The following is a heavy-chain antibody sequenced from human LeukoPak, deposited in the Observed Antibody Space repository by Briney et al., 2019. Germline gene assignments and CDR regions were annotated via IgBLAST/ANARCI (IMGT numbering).Heavy chain of an antibody. CDR3: ARYHYYDSSGYTYYFDY. D-gene: IGHD3-22*01. Sequence: PSETLSLTCTVSGGSISSSSYYWGWIRQPPGKGLEWIGSIYYSGSTYYNPSLRSRVTISVDTSKTQFSLKLSSVTAADTAVYYCARYHYYDSSGYTYYFDYWGQGTLVTVSS. CDR1: GGSISSSSYY. CDR2: IYYSGST. V-gene: IGHV4-39*01. J-gene: IGHJ4*02.